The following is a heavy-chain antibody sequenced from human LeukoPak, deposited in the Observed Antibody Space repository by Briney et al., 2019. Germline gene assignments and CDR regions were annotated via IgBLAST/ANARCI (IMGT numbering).Heavy chain of an antibody. J-gene: IGHJ4*02. V-gene: IGHV4-4*09. CDR1: GGSISSYY. CDR3: ARSEGYDSSGYYHFDY. D-gene: IGHD3-22*01. CDR2: IYTSGST. Sequence: SETLSLTCTVSGGSISSYYWSWIRQPPGKGLQWIGYIYTSGSTNYNPCLKSRVTISVDTSKNQFSLKLSSVTAADTAVYYCARSEGYDSSGYYHFDYWGQGTLVSVSS.